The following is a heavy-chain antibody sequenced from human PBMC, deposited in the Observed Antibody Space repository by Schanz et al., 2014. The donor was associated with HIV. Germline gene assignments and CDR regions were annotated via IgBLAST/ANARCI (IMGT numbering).Heavy chain of an antibody. CDR3: AKGWRGYSISSFFDY. CDR2: ISYDGRNK. J-gene: IGHJ4*02. Sequence: QVQLVESGGGVVQPGRSLRLPGAASGFTFKNYGTNWVRQAPGKGLEWMGVISYDGRNKYYADSVKGRFTISRDNSKNTLNLRVNSLRAEDTAVYYCAKGWRGYSISSFFDYWGQGSLVTVSS. D-gene: IGHD6-6*01. V-gene: IGHV3-30*18. CDR1: GFTFKNYG.